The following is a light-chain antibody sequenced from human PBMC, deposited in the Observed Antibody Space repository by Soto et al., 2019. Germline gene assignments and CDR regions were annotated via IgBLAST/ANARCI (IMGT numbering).Light chain of an antibody. V-gene: IGKV1-39*01. J-gene: IGKJ1*01. Sequence: IQLTQSPSSLSASVGDRVTITCRASQAISSHLAWYQQKPGKAPKILVYGASTLHSGVPSRFSGGGSGTDFTLTINSLQPEDFATYYCQQSSSTPRTFGQGTKVDIK. CDR2: GAS. CDR1: QAISSH. CDR3: QQSSSTPRT.